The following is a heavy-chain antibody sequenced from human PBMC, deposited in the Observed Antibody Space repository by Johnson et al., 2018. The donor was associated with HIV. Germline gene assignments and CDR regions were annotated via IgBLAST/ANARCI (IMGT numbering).Heavy chain of an antibody. J-gene: IGHJ3*02. CDR1: GFTFSSYA. CDR3: ARDEVAGAFEI. V-gene: IGHV3-NL1*01. Sequence: QMQLVESGGGVVQPGRSLRLSCAASGFTFSSYAMHWVRQAPGKGLEWVPVIYSGGSTYYADSVKGRFTISRDNSKNTMDLQMNSLRAEDSAVYYCARDEVAGAFEIWGQGTMVTVSS. CDR2: IYSGGST.